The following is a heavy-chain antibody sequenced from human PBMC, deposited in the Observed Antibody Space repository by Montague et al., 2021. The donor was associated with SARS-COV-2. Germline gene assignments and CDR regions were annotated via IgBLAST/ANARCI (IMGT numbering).Heavy chain of an antibody. CDR1: GGSFSGYY. CDR2: INHSGST. J-gene: IGHJ6*02. CDR3: ARSKPVSSFYYYYGMDV. V-gene: IGHV4-34*01. Sequence: SETLSLTCAVYGGSFSGYYWSWIRQPPGKGLEWIGEINHSGSTNYNPSLKSRVTISVDTSKNQFSLKLRSVTAAGTAVYYCARSKPVSSFYYYYGMDVWGQGTTVTVSS. D-gene: IGHD1-14*01.